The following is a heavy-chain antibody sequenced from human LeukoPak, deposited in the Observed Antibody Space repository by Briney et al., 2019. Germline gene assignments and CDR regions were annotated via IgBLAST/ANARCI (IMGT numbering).Heavy chain of an antibody. Sequence: SSETLSPPFTVSGGPFSSSSYYWGWPRQPPGKGLEWICSIYYSGSTYYNPSLRRRLTIPVDTSKKQFSLKLSSVTAADTAVYYCARARNWNFRRAEFYPWGQGTLVTVSS. CDR2: IYYSGST. D-gene: IGHD1-1*01. J-gene: IGHJ5*02. V-gene: IGHV4-39*07. CDR3: ARARNWNFRRAEFYP. CDR1: GGPFSSSSYY.